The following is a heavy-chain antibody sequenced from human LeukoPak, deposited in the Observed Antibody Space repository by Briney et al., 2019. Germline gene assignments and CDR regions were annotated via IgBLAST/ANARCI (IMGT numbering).Heavy chain of an antibody. CDR2: INPNSGGT. Sequence: GASVKVSCKASGYTFTGYYMHWVRQAPGQGLEWMGWINPNSGGTNYAQKFQGRVTMTRDTSISTAYMEPSRLRSDDTAVYYCARDLDDYVWGSYLNWGQGTLVTVSS. V-gene: IGHV1-2*02. D-gene: IGHD3-16*02. J-gene: IGHJ4*02. CDR1: GYTFTGYY. CDR3: ARDLDDYVWGSYLN.